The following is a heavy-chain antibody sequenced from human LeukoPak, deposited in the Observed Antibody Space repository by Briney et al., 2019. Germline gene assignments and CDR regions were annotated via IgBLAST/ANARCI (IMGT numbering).Heavy chain of an antibody. CDR3: AKAYGSGYYYAYFDN. D-gene: IGHD3-10*01. Sequence: PGGSLRLSCAASGFTFSGYAMNWVRQAPGKGLEWVSAVGGSGSSTYYADPVKGRFTISRDNSKNTLFLQMNSLTAEDTAMYYCAKAYGSGYYYAYFDNWGQGALVTVSS. J-gene: IGHJ4*02. CDR1: GFTFSGYA. CDR2: VGGSGSST. V-gene: IGHV3-23*01.